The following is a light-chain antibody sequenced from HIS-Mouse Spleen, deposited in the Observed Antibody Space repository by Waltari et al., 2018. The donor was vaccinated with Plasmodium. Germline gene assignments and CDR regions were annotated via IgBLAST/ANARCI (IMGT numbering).Light chain of an antibody. CDR3: QQYNNWPT. CDR2: GAS. CDR1: QSVSSN. V-gene: IGKV3-15*01. Sequence: EIVMTQSPATLSVSPGERATLSCRASQSVSSNLAWYQQKPGQAPRLLIYGASPRATGIPARFSGSVSGTEFTLTISSMQSEDFAVYYCQQYNNWPTFGQGTRLEIK. J-gene: IGKJ5*01.